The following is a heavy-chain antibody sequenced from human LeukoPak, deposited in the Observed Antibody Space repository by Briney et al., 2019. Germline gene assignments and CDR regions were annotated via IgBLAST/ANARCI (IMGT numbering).Heavy chain of an antibody. J-gene: IGHJ4*02. CDR2: IRVSDGAR. Sequence: GGSLRLSCVASGFAFPTYAMMWVRQVPGKGLEWVSSIRVSDGARFYADSVKGRFTMSRDNPKNTLYLQMNSLRAEDTAVYYCAKDRVDIAMALMYYFDYWGQGTLVTVSS. D-gene: IGHD5-18*01. V-gene: IGHV3-23*01. CDR1: GFAFPTYA. CDR3: AKDRVDIAMALMYYFDY.